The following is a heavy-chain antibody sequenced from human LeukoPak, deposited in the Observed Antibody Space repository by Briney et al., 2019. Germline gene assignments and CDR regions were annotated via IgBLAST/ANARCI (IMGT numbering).Heavy chain of an antibody. Sequence: ASVKVSCKASGYTFTSYGISWVRQAPGQGLEWMGWISAYNGNTNYAQKLQGRVTMTTDTSTSTAYMELRSLRSDDTAVYYCARDHCSSTSCPLNWFDPWGQGTPVNVSS. D-gene: IGHD2-2*01. CDR2: ISAYNGNT. J-gene: IGHJ5*02. V-gene: IGHV1-18*01. CDR3: ARDHCSSTSCPLNWFDP. CDR1: GYTFTSYG.